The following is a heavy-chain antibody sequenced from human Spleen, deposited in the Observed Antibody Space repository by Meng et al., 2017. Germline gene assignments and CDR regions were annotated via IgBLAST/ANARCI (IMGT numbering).Heavy chain of an antibody. CDR2: IYYSGST. CDR1: GGSISNTYW. Sequence: VQPRESGPGLVKPSGTLSLTCAVSGGSISNTYWWNWVRQSPGKGLEWIGYIYYSGSTYYNPSLKSRVTISVDTSKNQFSLKLSSVTAADTAVYYCARDSPPTDFFWYFDLWGRGTLVTVSS. D-gene: IGHD3/OR15-3a*01. CDR3: ARDSPPTDFFWYFDL. J-gene: IGHJ2*01. V-gene: IGHV4-4*02.